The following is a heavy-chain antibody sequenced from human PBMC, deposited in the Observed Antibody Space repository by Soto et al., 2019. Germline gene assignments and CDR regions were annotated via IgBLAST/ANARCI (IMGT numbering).Heavy chain of an antibody. CDR1: GFTLSYYV. V-gene: IGHV3-30-3*01. J-gene: IGHJ4*02. CDR2: ISNDGSKK. CDR3: ARDRDSSTWRDHFDY. Sequence: QVQLVESGGGVVQPGRSLRLSCAASGFTLSYYVIHWVRQAPGKGLEWVAAISNDGSKKYYADSVKGRFTISRDNSKNTLYLQMNSLRGEDTAVYYCARDRDSSTWRDHFDYWCQGTLVTVSS. D-gene: IGHD6-13*01.